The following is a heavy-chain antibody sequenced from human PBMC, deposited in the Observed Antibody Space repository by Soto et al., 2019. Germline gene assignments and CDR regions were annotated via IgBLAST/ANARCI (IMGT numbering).Heavy chain of an antibody. V-gene: IGHV4-61*01. D-gene: IGHD3-10*01. CDR2: IYYSGST. CDR1: GDSISSSSYY. CDR3: ARDSVYGSGSYYSPDYYYYGMDV. J-gene: IGHJ6*02. Sequence: SETLSLTCIVSGDSISSSSYYWSWIRQPPGKGLEWIGYIYYSGSTNYNPSLKSRVTISVDTSKNQFSLKLSSVTAADTAVYYCARDSVYGSGSYYSPDYYYYGMDVWGQGTTVTVSS.